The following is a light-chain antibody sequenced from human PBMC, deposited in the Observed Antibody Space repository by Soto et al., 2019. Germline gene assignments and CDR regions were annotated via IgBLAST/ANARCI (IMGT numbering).Light chain of an antibody. CDR2: EVS. CDR3: TAYTTSSTYV. CDR1: SRDVGGNKY. J-gene: IGLJ1*01. V-gene: IGLV2-14*01. Sequence: QSLLTQPASVSGSPGQSITISCTGTSRDVGGNKYVSWYQQYRGKAPKRMIFEVSKRPSGVPNRCSGTKSGKTASLTISGLQTADEADYYCTAYTTSSTYVFGTGTKVTVL.